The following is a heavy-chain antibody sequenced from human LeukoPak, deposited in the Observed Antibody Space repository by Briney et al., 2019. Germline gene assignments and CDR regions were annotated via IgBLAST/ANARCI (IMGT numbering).Heavy chain of an antibody. D-gene: IGHD3-9*01. CDR1: GGSFSGYY. Sequence: SETLSLTCAVYGGSFSGYYWSWIRQPPGKGLEWMGEINHSGRTNYNPSLKSRVTISVDTSKNQFSLKLSSVTAADTAVYYCARHDSHRLRYFDWLFPIHYFDYWGQGTLVTVSS. CDR3: ARHDSHRLRYFDWLFPIHYFDY. J-gene: IGHJ4*02. CDR2: INHSGRT. V-gene: IGHV4-34*01.